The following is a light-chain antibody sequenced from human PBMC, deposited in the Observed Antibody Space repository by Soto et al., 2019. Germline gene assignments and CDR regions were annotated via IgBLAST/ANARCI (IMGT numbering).Light chain of an antibody. CDR2: AAS. CDR3: KQANSFPLT. V-gene: IGKV1-12*01. Sequence: DIQMTQSPSSVSASLGHRVTITFSSSQGISSWLAWYQQKPGKAPKLLTYAASSLQSGAPSRFSGSGSGTDFTLTISSLQTEDFATYYCKQANSFPLTFGGGTKVDIK. CDR1: QGISSW. J-gene: IGKJ4*01.